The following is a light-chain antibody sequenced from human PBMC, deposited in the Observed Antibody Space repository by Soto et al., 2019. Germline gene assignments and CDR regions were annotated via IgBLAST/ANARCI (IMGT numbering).Light chain of an antibody. CDR3: QQYNNGPPNI. CDR1: QSVSSN. J-gene: IGKJ1*01. V-gene: IGKV3-15*01. Sequence: IVLTQYPATLPGARGESGTLSWRASQSVSSNLAWHQQKPGQAPRILMYDASTRATGISARFSGSGSGTEFTLTVSSLQSADFAVYFCQQYNNGPPNIVGQGTKVDI. CDR2: DAS.